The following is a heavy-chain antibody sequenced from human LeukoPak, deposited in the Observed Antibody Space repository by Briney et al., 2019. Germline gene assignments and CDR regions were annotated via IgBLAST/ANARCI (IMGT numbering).Heavy chain of an antibody. V-gene: IGHV1-69*13. CDR2: IIPIFGTA. CDR1: GGTFSSYA. D-gene: IGHD3-10*01. J-gene: IGHJ3*02. CDR3: ARVKEGITKDTFDI. Sequence: ASVKVSCKASGGTFSSYAISWVRQAPGQGLEWMGGIIPIFGTANYAQKFQGRVTITADESTSTAYMELSSLRSKDTAVYYCARVKEGITKDTFDIWGQGTMVTVSS.